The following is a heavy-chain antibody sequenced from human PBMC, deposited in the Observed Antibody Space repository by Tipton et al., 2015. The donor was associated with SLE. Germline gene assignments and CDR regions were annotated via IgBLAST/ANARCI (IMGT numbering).Heavy chain of an antibody. CDR1: GFTFSSYA. CDR2: INHSGIT. J-gene: IGHJ4*02. V-gene: IGHV4-34*01. CDR3: ASRDGGYGHY. D-gene: IGHD2-15*01. Sequence: LRLSCAASGFTFSSYAMSWVRQAPGKGLEWVGEINHSGITNYNPSLKSRATISVDTSKNQFSLKLSSVTAADTAVYYCASRDGGYGHYWGQGTLVTVSP.